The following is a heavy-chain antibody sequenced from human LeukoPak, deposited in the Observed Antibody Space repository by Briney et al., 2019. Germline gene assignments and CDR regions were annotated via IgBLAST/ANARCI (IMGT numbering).Heavy chain of an antibody. CDR3: ARGGHPRNYYYYGMDV. V-gene: IGHV5-51*01. J-gene: IGHJ6*02. Sequence: GESLKISCKGSGYSFTSYWIGWVRQMPGKGLEWMGIIYPGDSDTRYSPSFQGQVTISADKSISTAYLQWSSLKASDTAMYYCARGGHPRNYYYYGMDVWGQGTTVTVSS. CDR2: IYPGDSDT. CDR1: GYSFTSYW.